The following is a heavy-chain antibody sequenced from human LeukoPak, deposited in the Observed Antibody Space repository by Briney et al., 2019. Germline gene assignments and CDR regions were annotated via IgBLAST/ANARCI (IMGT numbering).Heavy chain of an antibody. D-gene: IGHD3-22*01. CDR3: ARPYYYDSRIDP. CDR1: GGSISSGDYY. Sequence: SETLSLTCTVSGGSISSGDYYWSWIRQPPGKGLEWIGYFYYSGGTYYNPSLKSRVTISVDTSKNQFSLKLSSVTAADTAVYYCARPYYYDSRIDPWGQGTLVTVSS. CDR2: FYYSGGT. V-gene: IGHV4-30-4*01. J-gene: IGHJ5*02.